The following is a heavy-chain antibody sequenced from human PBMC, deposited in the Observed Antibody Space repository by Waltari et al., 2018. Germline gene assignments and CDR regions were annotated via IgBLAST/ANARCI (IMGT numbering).Heavy chain of an antibody. CDR2: IKQDGSEK. J-gene: IGHJ4*02. V-gene: IGHV3-7*01. D-gene: IGHD6-13*01. CDR3: TRGGRDSSWYWRD. Sequence: EVQLVDSGGGLAQPGVSLRLSCAACGPSLRNSWLPWGRQASGKGPEWVANIKQDGSEKYYMDSVKGRFTISRDNAKNSLYLQMNNLRVEDTAVYYCTRGGRDSSWYWRDWGQGTMVTVSS. CDR1: GPSLRNSW.